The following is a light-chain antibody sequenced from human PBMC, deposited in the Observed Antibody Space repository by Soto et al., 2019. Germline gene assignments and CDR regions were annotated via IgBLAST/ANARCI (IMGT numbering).Light chain of an antibody. CDR1: QSISSSY. CDR2: GAS. J-gene: IGKJ3*01. CDR3: QQYSSSPFT. V-gene: IGKV3-20*01. Sequence: EIVLTQSPGTLSLSPGERATLSCRASQSISSSYLAWYQQKPGQAPRLLIYGASSRATGIPDRFSGSGSGTDFTLTISSLEPEDFAVYYCQQYSSSPFTFGHGTKVDIK.